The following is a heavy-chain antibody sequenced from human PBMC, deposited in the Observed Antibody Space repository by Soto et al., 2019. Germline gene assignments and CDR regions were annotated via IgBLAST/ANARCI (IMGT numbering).Heavy chain of an antibody. CDR3: TRDEGGSYDSWFHP. CDR1: TFSMYS. J-gene: IGHJ5*02. CDR2: ISSGAAYI. D-gene: IGHD1-26*01. V-gene: IGHV3-21*06. Sequence: GGSLRLSCNFTFSMYSMNWVRQAPGKGLEWVASISSGAAYIKYAGSVQGRFTISRDNAKNTVSLQMSSLRVEDTAVYFCTRDEGGSYDSWFHPWGQGTQVTVSS.